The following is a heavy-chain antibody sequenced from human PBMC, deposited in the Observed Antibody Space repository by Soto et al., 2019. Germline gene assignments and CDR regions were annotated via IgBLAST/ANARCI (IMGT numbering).Heavy chain of an antibody. CDR2: INAGNGNT. CDR1: GYTFTSYA. D-gene: IGHD1-26*01. V-gene: IGHV1-3*01. CDR3: ARDPPEWEQLLDY. Sequence: ASVKVSCKASGYTFTSYAMHWVRQAPGQRLEWMGWINAGNGNTKYSQKFQGRVTITRDTSASTAYMELTAEDTALYYCARDPPEWEQLLDYWGQGTLVTVSS. J-gene: IGHJ4*02.